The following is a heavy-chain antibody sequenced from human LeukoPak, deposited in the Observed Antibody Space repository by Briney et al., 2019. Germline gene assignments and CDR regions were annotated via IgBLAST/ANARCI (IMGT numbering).Heavy chain of an antibody. D-gene: IGHD5-18*01. V-gene: IGHV1-2*02. CDR2: FNPNSGGT. CDR3: VRSLMVKDYFDV. Sequence: ASVKVSCKASVYTFTDYHINWVRQAPGQGLEWMGWFNPNSGGTDYAQKFEDRVTMTRDTSISTAYMELSSLRSDDTAVYYCVRSLMVKDYFDVWGQGALVTVSS. J-gene: IGHJ4*02. CDR1: VYTFTDYH.